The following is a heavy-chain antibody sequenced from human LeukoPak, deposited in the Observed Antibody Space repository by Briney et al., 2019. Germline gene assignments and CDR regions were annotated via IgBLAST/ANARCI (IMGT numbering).Heavy chain of an antibody. J-gene: IGHJ4*02. CDR3: ARTYYDFWSGYYYFDY. CDR2: INHSGST. Sequence: SETLSLTCTVSGYSISSGYYWGWIRPPPGKGLEWIGEINHSGSTNYNPSLKSRVTISVDTSKNQFSLKLSSVTAADTAVYYCARTYYDFWSGYYYFDYWGQGTLVTVSS. CDR1: GYSISSGYY. D-gene: IGHD3-3*01. V-gene: IGHV4-38-2*02.